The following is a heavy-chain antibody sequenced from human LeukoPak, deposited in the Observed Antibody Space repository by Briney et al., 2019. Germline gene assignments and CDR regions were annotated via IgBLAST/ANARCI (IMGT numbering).Heavy chain of an antibody. CDR3: ASIGHCSSTSCYDGMDV. CDR2: IIPILGIA. J-gene: IGHJ6*02. V-gene: IGHV1-69*04. CDR1: GGTFSSYA. D-gene: IGHD2-2*01. Sequence: SVKVSCKASGGTFSSYAISWVRQAPGQGLEWMGRIIPILGIANYAQKFQGRVTITADKSTSTAYMELSSLRSEDTAVYYCASIGHCSSTSCYDGMDVWGQGTTVTVSS.